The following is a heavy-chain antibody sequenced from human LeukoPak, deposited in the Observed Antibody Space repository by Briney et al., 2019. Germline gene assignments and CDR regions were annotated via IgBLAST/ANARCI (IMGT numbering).Heavy chain of an antibody. Sequence: GGSLRLSCEASGFTFSAYAMSWVRQAPGNGLEWVSGSVGDDGTIYYADSVKGRFIISRDNSQKTLYLQMNSLRAEDTAIYYCAKDAIASDGFWGFDYWGQGTLATVSS. CDR3: AKDAIASDGFWGFDY. J-gene: IGHJ4*02. D-gene: IGHD3-16*01. CDR2: SVGDDGTI. V-gene: IGHV3-23*01. CDR1: GFTFSAYA.